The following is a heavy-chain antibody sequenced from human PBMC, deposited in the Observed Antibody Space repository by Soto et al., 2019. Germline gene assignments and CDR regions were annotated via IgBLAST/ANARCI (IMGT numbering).Heavy chain of an antibody. D-gene: IGHD4-17*01. CDR1: GFTFSSYA. Sequence: EVQLLESGGGLVQPGGSLRLSCAASGFTFSSYAMSWVRQAPGKGLEWVSAISGSGGSTYYADSVKGRFTIARDNTKNTLYLQMNSLRAEAAAVYYSAKPGVPRPRKAVTFDFWGQGTMVTVSS. CDR3: AKPGVPRPRKAVTFDF. V-gene: IGHV3-23*01. J-gene: IGHJ4*02. CDR2: ISGSGGST.